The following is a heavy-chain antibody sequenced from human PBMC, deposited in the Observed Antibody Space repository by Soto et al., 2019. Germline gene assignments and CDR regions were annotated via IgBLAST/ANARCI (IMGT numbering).Heavy chain of an antibody. D-gene: IGHD3-3*01. J-gene: IGHJ4*02. CDR2: IYYSGST. CDR3: ARHDFWSGWSPDY. V-gene: IGHV4-59*08. Sequence: SETLSLTCTVSGGSISSYYWSWIRQPPGKGLEWIGYIYYSGSTNYNPSLKSRVTISVDTSKNQFSLKLSSVTAADTAVYYCARHDFWSGWSPDYWGQGTLVTVSS. CDR1: GGSISSYY.